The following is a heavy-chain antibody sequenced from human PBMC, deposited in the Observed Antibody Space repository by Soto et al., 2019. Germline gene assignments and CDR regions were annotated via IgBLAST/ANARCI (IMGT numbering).Heavy chain of an antibody. CDR2: ISWDGGSA. D-gene: IGHD3-10*01. CDR3: AKDVIAVRPYYYFGLDV. Sequence: EVRLVQSGGVVAQPGGSLRLSCAASGFTFYDYTMHWVRQVPGRGLEWVSLISWDGGSAYYADSVKGRFTISRDNSKNSLYLQMNSLRTDDTALYYCAKDVIAVRPYYYFGLDVWGQGTTVTVSS. V-gene: IGHV3-43*01. CDR1: GFTFYDYT. J-gene: IGHJ6*02.